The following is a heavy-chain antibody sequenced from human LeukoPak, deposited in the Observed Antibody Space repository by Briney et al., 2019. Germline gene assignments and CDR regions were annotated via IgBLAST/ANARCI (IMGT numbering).Heavy chain of an antibody. V-gene: IGHV1-18*01. D-gene: IGHD3-10*01. CDR2: ISAYNGNT. J-gene: IGHJ6*03. CDR1: GYTFTSYG. Sequence: ASVKVSCKASGYTFTSYGISWVRQAPGQGLEWMGWISAYNGNTNYAQKLQGRVTMTTDTSTSTAYMELRSLRSDDTAVYYCARDGPKSYYGSGSYYNVNYYYYMDVWGKGTTVTVSS. CDR3: ARDGPKSYYGSGSYYNVNYYYYMDV.